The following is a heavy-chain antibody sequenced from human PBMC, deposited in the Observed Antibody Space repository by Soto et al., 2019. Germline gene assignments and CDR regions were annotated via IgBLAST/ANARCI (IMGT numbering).Heavy chain of an antibody. D-gene: IGHD6-13*01. CDR3: ARDRYSSSWYYYYGMDV. J-gene: IGHJ6*02. CDR1: GGSISSGGYY. CDR2: IYYSGST. V-gene: IGHV4-31*03. Sequence: KTSETLSLTCTVSGGSISSGGYYWSWIRQHPGKGLEWIGYIYYSGSTYYNPSLKSRVTISVDTSKNQFSLKLSSVTAADTAVYYCARDRYSSSWYYYYGMDVWGQGTTVTVSS.